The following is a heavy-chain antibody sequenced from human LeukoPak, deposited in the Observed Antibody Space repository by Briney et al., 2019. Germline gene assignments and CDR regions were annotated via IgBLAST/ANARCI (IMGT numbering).Heavy chain of an antibody. Sequence: SETLSLTCTVSGGSITSYYWSWIRQPPGKGLEWIGYVSYTGSTNYNPSLQSRVTMSIDTSKNRFSLKLSSVTAADTAVYYCASGGYCSSTSCYPTWFDPWGQGTLVTVSS. D-gene: IGHD2-2*01. J-gene: IGHJ5*02. CDR1: GGSITSYY. CDR3: ASGGYCSSTSCYPTWFDP. CDR2: VSYTGST. V-gene: IGHV4-59*01.